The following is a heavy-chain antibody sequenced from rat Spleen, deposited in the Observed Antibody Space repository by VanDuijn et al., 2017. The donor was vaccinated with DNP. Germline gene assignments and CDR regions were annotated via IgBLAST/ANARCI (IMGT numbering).Heavy chain of an antibody. CDR1: GFNFNDNW. CDR2: INKESGTI. Sequence: EVKLVESGGGLVQPGKSLKLSCAASGFNFNDNWMGWVRQAPGKGLEWIGEINKESGTIIYSPSLKDKFTISRDNAQNTLYLQMSELGSEDTATYYCVREDKGVDAWGQGTSVTVSS. V-gene: IGHV4-2*01. CDR3: VREDKGVDA. D-gene: IGHD2-1*01. J-gene: IGHJ4*01.